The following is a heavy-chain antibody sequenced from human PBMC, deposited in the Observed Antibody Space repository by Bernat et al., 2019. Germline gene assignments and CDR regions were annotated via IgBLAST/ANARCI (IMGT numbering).Heavy chain of an antibody. CDR2: IYTSGST. J-gene: IGHJ5*02. CDR1: GGSISSYY. CDR3: ARDALFEISNWFDP. V-gene: IGHV4-4*07. Sequence: QVQLQESGPGLVKPSETLSLTCTVSGGSISSYYWSWIRQPAGKGLEWIGRIYTSGSTNYNPSLKSRVTMSVDTSKNQFSLKLSSVTAADTAVYYCARDALFEISNWFDPWGQGTLVTVSS. D-gene: IGHD3-10*02.